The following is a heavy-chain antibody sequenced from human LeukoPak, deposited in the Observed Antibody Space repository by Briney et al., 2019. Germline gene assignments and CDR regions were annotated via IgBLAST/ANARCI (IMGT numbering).Heavy chain of an antibody. CDR3: ARFTWNSAYYILDY. J-gene: IGHJ4*02. Sequence: SETLSLTCTVSGGSISSSSYYWAWTRQPPGKGLEWIGSIYYSGTTYYNPSLKSRVTISVDTSKNQFSLKVTSVTAADTAVYYCARFTWNSAYYILDYWGQGTPVTVSS. V-gene: IGHV4-39*07. CDR2: IYYSGTT. CDR1: GGSISSSSYY. D-gene: IGHD1-26*01.